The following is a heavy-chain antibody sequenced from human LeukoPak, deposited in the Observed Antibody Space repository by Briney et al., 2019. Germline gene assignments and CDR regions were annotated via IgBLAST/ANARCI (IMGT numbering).Heavy chain of an antibody. D-gene: IGHD2-15*01. J-gene: IGHJ5*02. CDR1: GFTFSGYG. Sequence: GGSLRLSCAASGFTFSGYGMHWVRQAPGKGLEWVSVISYDGGNKYYADSVKGRFTISRDNAKNSLYLQMNSLRAEDTAVYYCARDRKGDVVVVAASVGNWFDPWGQGTLVTVSS. CDR2: ISYDGGNK. CDR3: ARDRKGDVVVVAASVGNWFDP. V-gene: IGHV3-30*03.